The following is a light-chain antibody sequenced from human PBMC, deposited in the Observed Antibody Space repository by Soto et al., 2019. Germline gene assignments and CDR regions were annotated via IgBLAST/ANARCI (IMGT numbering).Light chain of an antibody. CDR3: SSYTTGITLYV. CDR2: DVS. V-gene: IGLV2-14*01. CDR1: SSDVGGYNY. J-gene: IGLJ1*01. Sequence: QSVLTQPASVSGSPGQSITLSCTGTSSDVGGYNYVSWYQLHPGRAPKLIIYDVSHRPSGISNRFSGSKSGNTASLTISGLQPDDEADYFCSSYTTGITLYVFGPGTKLTVL.